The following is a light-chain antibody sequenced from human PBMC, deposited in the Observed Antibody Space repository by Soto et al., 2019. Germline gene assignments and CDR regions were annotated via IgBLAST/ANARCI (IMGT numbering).Light chain of an antibody. CDR2: GAS. V-gene: IGKV3-20*01. CDR3: QQYGSSPYT. Sequence: EIVLTQSPGTLSLSPGEIATLSCRASQSVSSSDLAWYQQKPGQAPRLLIYGASSRATGIADRFSGSGSGTDFPLTISRLEPEDFAVYYCQQYGSSPYTFGHGTKLEIK. CDR1: QSVSSSD. J-gene: IGKJ2*01.